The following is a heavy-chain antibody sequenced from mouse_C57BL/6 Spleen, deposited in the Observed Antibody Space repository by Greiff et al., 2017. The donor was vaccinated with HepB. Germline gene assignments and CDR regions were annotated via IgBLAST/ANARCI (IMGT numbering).Heavy chain of an antibody. CDR2: IDPSDSYT. V-gene: IGHV1-59*01. CDR3: ARPINWDDYAMDY. Sequence: QVQLQQPGAELVRPGTSVKLSCKASGYTFTSYWMHWVKQRPGQGLEWIGVIDPSDSYTNYNQKFKGKATLTVDTSSRTAYMQLSSLTSEDSAVYYCARPINWDDYAMDYWGQGTSVTVSS. J-gene: IGHJ4*01. CDR1: GYTFTSYW. D-gene: IGHD4-1*01.